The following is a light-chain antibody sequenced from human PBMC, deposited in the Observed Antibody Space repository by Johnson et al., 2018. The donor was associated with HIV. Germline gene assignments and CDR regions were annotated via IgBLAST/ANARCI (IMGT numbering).Light chain of an antibody. CDR3: GTWDNSLNTGAV. CDR2: ENN. J-gene: IGLJ1*01. Sequence: HSVLTQPPSVSAAPGQRVTISCSGSSSNIGNNYVSWYQQLPGTAPKLLIYENNKRPSGIPDRFSGSKSGTSATLGITGLQTGDEADYYCGTWDNSLNTGAVFGPGTKFTVL. CDR1: SSNIGNNY. V-gene: IGLV1-51*02.